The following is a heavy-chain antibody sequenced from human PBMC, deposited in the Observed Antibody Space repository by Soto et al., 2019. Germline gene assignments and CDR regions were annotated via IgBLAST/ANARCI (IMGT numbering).Heavy chain of an antibody. CDR1: GFTFSSYA. CDR3: AKIATVTSFDPYDY. Sequence: GGSLRLSCAASGFTFSSYAMSWVRQAPGKGLEWVSAISGSGGSTYYANSVKGRFTISRDNSKNTLYLQMNSLSAEDTAVYSWAKIATVTSFDPYDYWGQGTLVTVSS. J-gene: IGHJ4*02. V-gene: IGHV3-23*01. D-gene: IGHD4-17*01. CDR2: ISGSGGST.